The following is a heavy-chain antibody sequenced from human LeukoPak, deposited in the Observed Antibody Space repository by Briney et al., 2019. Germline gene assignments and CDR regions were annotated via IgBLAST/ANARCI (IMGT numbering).Heavy chain of an antibody. CDR3: AKGYYYDSSGYYRFREYFDY. Sequence: GSLRLSCAASGFTFSSYGMSWVRQAPGKGLEWVSAISGSGGSTYYADSVKGRFTISRDNSKNTLYLQMNSLRAEDTAVYYCAKGYYYDSSGYYRFREYFDYWGQGTLVTVSS. V-gene: IGHV3-23*01. CDR1: GFTFSSYG. D-gene: IGHD3-22*01. CDR2: ISGSGGST. J-gene: IGHJ4*02.